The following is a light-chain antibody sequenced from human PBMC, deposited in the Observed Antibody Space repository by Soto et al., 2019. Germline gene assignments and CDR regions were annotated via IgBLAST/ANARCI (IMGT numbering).Light chain of an antibody. Sequence: EMVMTQSPATLSVSPGERATLSCRASQSVSSNLAWYQQKPGQAPRLLIYDASTRATGIPARFSGSGSEAEFTLTISGVQSEDFAVYYCQQYNKWPYTFGQGTNLEIK. CDR3: QQYNKWPYT. CDR2: DAS. CDR1: QSVSSN. V-gene: IGKV3-15*01. J-gene: IGKJ2*01.